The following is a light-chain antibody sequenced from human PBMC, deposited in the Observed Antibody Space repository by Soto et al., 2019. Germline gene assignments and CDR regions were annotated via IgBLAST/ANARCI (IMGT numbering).Light chain of an antibody. CDR2: AAS. Sequence: DIQMTQSPSSLSASIGDRVTITCRASQTISTYLNWYQQKPGKAPKLLIYAASSLQSGVPSRFSGSGSGTAFTLTISSLQPGDFATYCCQQSYRSPWTFAQGTKVEIK. CDR1: QTISTY. CDR3: QQSYRSPWT. V-gene: IGKV1-39*01. J-gene: IGKJ1*01.